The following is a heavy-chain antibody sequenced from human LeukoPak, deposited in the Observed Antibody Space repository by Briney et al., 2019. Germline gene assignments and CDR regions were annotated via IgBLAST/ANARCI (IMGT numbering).Heavy chain of an antibody. D-gene: IGHD3-9*01. Sequence: SETLSLTCSVSGASMSSYYWSWIRQSPGKGLEWIGYIYYSGSTNYNPSLKSRVTISVDTSKNQFSLKLSSVTAADTAVYYCARHVWLQPFDYWGQGTLVTVSS. CDR3: ARHVWLQPFDY. J-gene: IGHJ4*02. CDR2: IYYSGST. V-gene: IGHV4-59*08. CDR1: GASMSSYY.